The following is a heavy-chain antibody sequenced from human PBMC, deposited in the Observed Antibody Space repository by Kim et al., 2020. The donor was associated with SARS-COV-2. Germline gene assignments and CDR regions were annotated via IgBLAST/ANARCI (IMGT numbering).Heavy chain of an antibody. CDR3: TRVPGTTVAFWDAYD. CDR1: GFTFDDYA. V-gene: IGHV3-73*01. D-gene: IGHD1-1*01. J-gene: IGHJ3*02. Sequence: GGSLRLSCAASGFTFDDYAMHWVRQASGKGLEWVGRIRSKANSYATTYAASVKGRFTISSDDSKNAAYLQMNSLKTEDTAVYYCTRVPGTTVAFWDAYD. CDR2: IRSKANSYAT.